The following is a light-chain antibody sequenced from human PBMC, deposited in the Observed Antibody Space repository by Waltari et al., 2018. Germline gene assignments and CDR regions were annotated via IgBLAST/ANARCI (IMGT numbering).Light chain of an antibody. CDR1: SSDVGFYNY. V-gene: IGLV2-14*01. CDR2: DVS. Sequence: QSALTQPASVSGSPGPSITISSTGTSSDVGFYNYVSWYQQHPGKAPKLMIYDVSERPSGVSNRFSGSKSGNTASLTISGLQAEDEADYYCNSYAGSSSWVFGGGTKLTVL. J-gene: IGLJ3*02. CDR3: NSYAGSSSWV.